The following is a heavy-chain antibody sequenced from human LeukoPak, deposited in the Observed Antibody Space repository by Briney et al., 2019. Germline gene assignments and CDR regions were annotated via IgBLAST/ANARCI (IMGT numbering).Heavy chain of an antibody. V-gene: IGHV4-31*03. D-gene: IGHD2-2*01. Sequence: PSETLSLTCTVSGGSISSGGYYWGWIRQHPGKGLEWIGYIYYSGNTYYNPSLKSRVTIPVDTSKNQFSLKLSSVTAADTAVYYCARNQLLFPPSYNWFDPWGQGTLVTVSS. J-gene: IGHJ5*02. CDR2: IYYSGNT. CDR3: ARNQLLFPPSYNWFDP. CDR1: GGSISSGGYY.